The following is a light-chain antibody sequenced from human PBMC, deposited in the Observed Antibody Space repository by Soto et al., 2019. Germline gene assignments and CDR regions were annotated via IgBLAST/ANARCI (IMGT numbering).Light chain of an antibody. J-gene: IGKJ1*01. V-gene: IGKV1-5*03. CDR2: KAS. CDR3: QQYHSYPWT. Sequence: IQMTQAPSTLSASVGDRVTFTCRASQTISTWLAWYQQKPGEAPKLLIYKASTLEVGVPSSFSASGSGTDFTLTINPLQAADFATYDGQQYHSYPWTLGQGTKV. CDR1: QTISTW.